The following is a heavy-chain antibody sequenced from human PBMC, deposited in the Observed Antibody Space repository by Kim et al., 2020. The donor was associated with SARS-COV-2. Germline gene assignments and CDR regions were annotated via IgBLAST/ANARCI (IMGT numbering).Heavy chain of an antibody. CDR3: ARDRGGDHEIDY. CDR1: GGTFSSYA. D-gene: IGHD2-21*01. Sequence: SVKVSCKASGGTFSSYAISWVRQAPGQGLEWMGRIIPILGIANYAQKFQGRVTITADKSTSTAYMELSSLRSEDTAVYYCARDRGGDHEIDYWGQGTLVTVSS. V-gene: IGHV1-69*04. CDR2: IIPILGIA. J-gene: IGHJ4*02.